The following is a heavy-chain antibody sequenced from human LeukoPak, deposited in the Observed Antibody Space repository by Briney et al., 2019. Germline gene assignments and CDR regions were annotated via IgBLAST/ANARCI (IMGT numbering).Heavy chain of an antibody. D-gene: IGHD3-10*01. V-gene: IGHV3-9*01. CDR1: GFTFDDYA. CDR2: ISWNSGSI. J-gene: IGHJ5*02. Sequence: GGSLRLSCAASGFTFDDYAMHWVRQAPGKGLEWVSGISWNSGSIGYADSVKGRFTISRDNAKNSLYLQMNSLRAEDTAVYYCARDAGPWYGENWFDPWGQGTLVTVSS. CDR3: ARDAGPWYGENWFDP.